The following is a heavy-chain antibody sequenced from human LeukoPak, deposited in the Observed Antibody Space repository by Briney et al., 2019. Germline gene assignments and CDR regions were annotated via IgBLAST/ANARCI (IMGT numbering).Heavy chain of an antibody. V-gene: IGHV4-39*01. CDR2: ISYTGST. CDR3: ARGRPDFDFWSGYYPYTFDY. D-gene: IGHD3-3*01. J-gene: IGHJ4*02. Sequence: SETLSLTCTVSGGSISNSGYYWGWIRQPPGKGLEWVGGISYTGSTYQNPSLKSRVTISVDTPKNQFSLKLSSVTAADTAVYYCARGRPDFDFWSGYYPYTFDYWGQGTLVTVSS. CDR1: GGSISNSGYY.